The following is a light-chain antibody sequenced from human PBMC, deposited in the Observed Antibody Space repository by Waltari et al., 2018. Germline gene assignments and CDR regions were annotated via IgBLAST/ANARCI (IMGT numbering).Light chain of an antibody. J-gene: IGKJ4*01. Sequence: EIVLPQSPATLSLSPGERATLSCRASQSIDNYLTGYQQKPGQVPRLLIYDASNRATGIPARFSGSRSGADFTLIISSLEPEDFAVYYCHQRSNWPLTFGGGTKVEIK. CDR1: QSIDNY. CDR3: HQRSNWPLT. CDR2: DAS. V-gene: IGKV3-11*01.